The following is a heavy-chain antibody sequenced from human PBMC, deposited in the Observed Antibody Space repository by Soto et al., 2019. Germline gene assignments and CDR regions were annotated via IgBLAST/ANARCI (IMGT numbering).Heavy chain of an antibody. Sequence: GGSLRLSCAASGFTFSSYAMHWVRQAPGKGLEWVAVISYDGSNKYYADSVKGRFTISRDNSKNTLYLQMNSLRAEDTAVYYCARDPTEWLSPYYFDYWGQGTLVTVSS. CDR2: ISYDGSNK. V-gene: IGHV3-30-3*01. CDR1: GFTFSSYA. J-gene: IGHJ4*02. D-gene: IGHD3-3*01. CDR3: ARDPTEWLSPYYFDY.